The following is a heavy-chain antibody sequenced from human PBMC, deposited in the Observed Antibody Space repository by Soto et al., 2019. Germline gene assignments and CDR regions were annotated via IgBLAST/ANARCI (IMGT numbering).Heavy chain of an antibody. D-gene: IGHD3-16*01. CDR2: IKQDGSEK. J-gene: IGHJ4*02. V-gene: IGHV3-7*05. CDR3: VRTGDDY. CDR1: GFTFGSYW. Sequence: EVQLVESGGGLVQPGGSLTLSCAASGFTFGSYWMGWVRQAPGKGLEWVATIKQDGSEKYYMDSVKGRFTISRDNAKKSLYLQMNSLRAGDTALYYCVRTGDDYWGQGTLVTVSS.